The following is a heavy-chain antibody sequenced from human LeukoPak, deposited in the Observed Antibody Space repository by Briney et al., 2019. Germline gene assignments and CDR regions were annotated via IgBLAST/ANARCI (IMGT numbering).Heavy chain of an antibody. D-gene: IGHD6-19*01. Sequence: SETLSLTCTVSGGSISSYYWSWIRQPPGKGLEWIGYISYSGSTNYNPSLKSRVTISVDTSKNQFSLKLSSVTAADTAVYCCARNTGYSSGWPYFDYWGQGTLVTVSS. CDR2: ISYSGST. CDR3: ARNTGYSSGWPYFDY. V-gene: IGHV4-59*08. CDR1: GGSISSYY. J-gene: IGHJ4*02.